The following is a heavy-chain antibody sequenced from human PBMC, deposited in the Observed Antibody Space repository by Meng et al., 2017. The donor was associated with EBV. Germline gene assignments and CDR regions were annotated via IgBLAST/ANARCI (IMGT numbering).Heavy chain of an antibody. J-gene: IGHJ4*02. CDR1: GGPFSRYA. V-gene: IGHV1-69*06. CDR2: IIPIFGTA. Sequence: SGVGVKKRGSSVKVSCQVSGGPFSRYACSWVRPAPGQGLEWMGGIIPIFGTANYAQKFQGRVTITADKSTSTAYMELSSLRSEDTAVYYCARAEIAAAGRLDYWGQGTLVTVSS. CDR3: ARAEIAAAGRLDY. D-gene: IGHD6-13*01.